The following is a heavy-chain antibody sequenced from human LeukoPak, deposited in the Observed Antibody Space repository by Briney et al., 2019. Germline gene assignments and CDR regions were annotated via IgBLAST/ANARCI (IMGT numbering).Heavy chain of an antibody. J-gene: IGHJ4*02. V-gene: IGHV3-48*01. D-gene: IGHD2-2*01. CDR2: ISTSYSGI. CDR1: GFIVSRYS. Sequence: GGSLRLSCAASGFIVSRYSMTWVRQAPGKGLEWVSSISTSYSGIYYAASVKGRFTISRDNAKNSLYLQMDSLRADDTAVYYCARAYCSSITCFEWGQGTLVTVSS. CDR3: ARAYCSSITCFE.